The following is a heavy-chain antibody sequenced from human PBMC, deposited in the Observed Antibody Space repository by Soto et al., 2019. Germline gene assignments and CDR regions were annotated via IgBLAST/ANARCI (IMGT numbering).Heavy chain of an antibody. V-gene: IGHV1-18*01. D-gene: IGHD2-2*01. J-gene: IGHJ6*02. CDR2: VSAYNGNT. CDR3: PRGGLVGGMDV. Sequence: QVQLVQSGDEVKKPGASVKVSCKASGYTFTNYGVSWVRQAPGQGLEWMGWVSAYNGNTNYAQNLQGRVTLTTDACTSTIYMDLSSLRSDDTAVYYCPRGGLVGGMDVWGQGTTVTVTS. CDR1: GYTFTNYG.